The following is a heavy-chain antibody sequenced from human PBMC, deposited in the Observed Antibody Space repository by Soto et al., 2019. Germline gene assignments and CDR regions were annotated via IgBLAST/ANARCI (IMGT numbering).Heavy chain of an antibody. Sequence: GGSLRLSCAASGFTFRNYAMHWVRQSPGKGLEWVVVISYDGSKKYYADSLEGRFTISRDNSNNTLYLQMNSLTDEDTAVYYCVRAPGSATVTTSYVDYWGQGTLVTVSS. J-gene: IGHJ4*02. D-gene: IGHD4-17*01. CDR3: VRAPGSATVTTSYVDY. V-gene: IGHV3-30*03. CDR2: ISYDGSKK. CDR1: GFTFRNYA.